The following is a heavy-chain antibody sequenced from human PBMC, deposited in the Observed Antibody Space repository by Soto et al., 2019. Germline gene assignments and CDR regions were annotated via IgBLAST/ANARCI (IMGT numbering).Heavy chain of an antibody. Sequence: VASVKVSCKASGYTFTGYYMHWVRQAPGQGLEWMGWINPNSGGTNYAQKFQCWVTMTRDTSISTAYMELSRLRSDDTAVYYCARDGITMVRGVIDYYYYYGMDVWGQGTTVTVSS. J-gene: IGHJ6*02. CDR2: INPNSGGT. CDR1: GYTFTGYY. V-gene: IGHV1-2*04. D-gene: IGHD3-10*01. CDR3: ARDGITMVRGVIDYYYYYGMDV.